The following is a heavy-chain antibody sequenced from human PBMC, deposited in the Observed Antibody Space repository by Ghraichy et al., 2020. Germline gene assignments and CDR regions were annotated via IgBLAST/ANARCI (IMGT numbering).Heavy chain of an antibody. D-gene: IGHD3-10*01. CDR2: ISWNSGTI. CDR3: VKESGIPWVRYYLGMDV. CDR1: GLTFAENA. J-gene: IGHJ6*02. Sequence: GGSLRLSCAVSGLTFAENAMHWVRQPPGKGLEWVSGISWNSGTIYYADSVKGRFTISRDNAKNSLYLPMNSLRIEDTALYYCVKESGIPWVRYYLGMDVWSQGTTVTGS. V-gene: IGHV3-9*01.